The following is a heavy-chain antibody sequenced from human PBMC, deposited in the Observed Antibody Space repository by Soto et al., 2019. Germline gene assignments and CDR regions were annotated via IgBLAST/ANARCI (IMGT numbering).Heavy chain of an antibody. CDR2: INGYNGNT. J-gene: IGHJ6*02. CDR3: ARMGDVPYYYYGMDV. CDR1: GYTFSTYG. Sequence: VQLVQSGAEVKKPGASVKVSCKASGYTFSTYGISWVRQAPGQGLEWMGWINGYNGNTNYAPKLQGRITMTTDTSTTTAYMELRSLRSDDTAVYYCARMGDVPYYYYGMDVLGQGTTVTVSS. D-gene: IGHD3-16*01. V-gene: IGHV1-18*01.